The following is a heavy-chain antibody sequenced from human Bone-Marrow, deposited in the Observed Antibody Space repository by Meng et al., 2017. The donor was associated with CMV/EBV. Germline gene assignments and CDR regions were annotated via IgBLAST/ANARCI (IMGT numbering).Heavy chain of an antibody. J-gene: IGHJ6*02. CDR3: ARRITMVRGVIIPNYYGMDV. CDR1: GYTFTSHY. CDR2: INPSGGST. V-gene: IGHV1-46*01. Sequence: ASVKVSCKASGYTFTSHYMHWVRQAPGQGLEWMGIINPSGGSTSYAQKFQGRVTMTRDTSTSTVYMELSSLRSEDTAVYYCARRITMVRGVIIPNYYGMDVWGQGTTVTVSS. D-gene: IGHD3-10*01.